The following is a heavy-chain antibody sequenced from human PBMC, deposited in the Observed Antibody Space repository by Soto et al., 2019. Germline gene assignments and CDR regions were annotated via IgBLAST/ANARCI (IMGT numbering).Heavy chain of an antibody. CDR2: VYYSGTT. D-gene: IGHD4-17*01. Sequence: SETLSLTCTVSGGSIDSGDYYWSWIRQPPGKGLEWIGYVYYSGTTNYNPFLKSRVTLSLDKSKNQFSLKLSSVTAADTAVYYCARGYGDYRDGMDVWGQGTTVTVSS. CDR3: ARGYGDYRDGMDV. CDR1: GGSIDSGDYY. J-gene: IGHJ6*02. V-gene: IGHV4-61*08.